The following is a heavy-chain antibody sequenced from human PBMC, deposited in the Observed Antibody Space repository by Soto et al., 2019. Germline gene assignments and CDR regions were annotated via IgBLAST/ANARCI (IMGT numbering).Heavy chain of an antibody. CDR3: ARVPDY. Sequence: SETLSLTCAVSGGSISSGGYSWSWIRQPPGKGLEWIGYMYHSGSTYYNPSLKSRVTISIDRSKNQFSLKLSSVTAADTAVYYGARVPDYGGQGILVPVSS. V-gene: IGHV4-30-2*01. J-gene: IGHJ4*02. CDR2: MYHSGST. CDR1: GGSISSGGYS.